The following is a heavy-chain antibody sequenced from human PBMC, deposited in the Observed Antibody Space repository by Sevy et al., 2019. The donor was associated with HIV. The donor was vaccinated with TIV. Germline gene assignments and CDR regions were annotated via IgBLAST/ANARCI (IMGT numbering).Heavy chain of an antibody. J-gene: IGHJ1*01. Sequence: GGSLRLSCKGSGYSFTSYWIGWVRQMPGKGLEWMGIIYPGDSDTRYSPSFQGQVTISADKSISTAYLQWSSLKASDTAMYYCARRGGYGGKIGYFQHWGQGTLVTVSS. V-gene: IGHV5-51*01. CDR2: IYPGDSDT. D-gene: IGHD5-12*01. CDR1: GYSFTSYW. CDR3: ARRGGYGGKIGYFQH.